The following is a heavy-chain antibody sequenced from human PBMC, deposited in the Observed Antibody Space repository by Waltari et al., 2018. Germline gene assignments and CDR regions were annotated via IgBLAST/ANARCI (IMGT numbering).Heavy chain of an antibody. CDR3: ARGLIRTSGLNFDS. Sequence: QQESGPSLVKPSETLSLTCTVSYWSISSRSYYWGWIRLAPGKGLEWIGHIYYSGSSYHNPALKSRITMSVDSSKNQFSLTLSSVAAADTGVYYWARGLIRTSGLNFDSWGQGSLVTVSS. V-gene: IGHV4-39*07. J-gene: IGHJ4*02. CDR2: IYYSGSS. CDR1: YWSISSRSYY. D-gene: IGHD3-16*01.